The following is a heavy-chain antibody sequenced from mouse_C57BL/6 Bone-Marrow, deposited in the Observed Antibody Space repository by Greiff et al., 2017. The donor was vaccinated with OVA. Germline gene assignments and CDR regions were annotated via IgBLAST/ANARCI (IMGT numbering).Heavy chain of an antibody. CDR1: GYTFTNYW. CDR3: ARGGLLWGVYAMDY. CDR2: IYPGGGYT. D-gene: IGHD2-1*01. V-gene: IGHV1-63*01. J-gene: IGHJ4*01. Sequence: QVQLQQSGAELVRPGTSVKMSCKASGYTFTNYWIGWAKQRPGHGLEWIGDIYPGGGYTNYNEKFKGKATLTADKSSSTAYMQFSSLTSEDSAIYYCARGGLLWGVYAMDYWGQGTSVTVSS.